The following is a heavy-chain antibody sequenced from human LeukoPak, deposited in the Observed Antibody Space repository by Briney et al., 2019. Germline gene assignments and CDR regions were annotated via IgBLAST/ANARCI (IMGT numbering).Heavy chain of an antibody. CDR3: ARASYSYDINGWVPFDY. D-gene: IGHD3-22*01. V-gene: IGHV4-39*02. J-gene: IGHJ4*02. CDR2: IYYSGRT. Sequence: SETLSLTCTVSGASISSSSYYWGWIRQPPGKGLEWIGSIYYSGRTYYNPSLKSRVTLSVDTSKNHFSLNLSSVTAADTAVYYCARASYSYDINGWVPFDYWGQGTLVTVSS. CDR1: GASISSSSYY.